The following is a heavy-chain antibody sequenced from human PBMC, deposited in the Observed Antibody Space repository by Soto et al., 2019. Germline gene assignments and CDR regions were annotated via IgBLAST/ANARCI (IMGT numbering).Heavy chain of an antibody. J-gene: IGHJ4*02. CDR3: ARGPTITTDV. CDR2: MYNDGAT. D-gene: IGHD4-17*01. Sequence: SETLSLTCTISGGSMSRYSCHWLRQPPGKGLEWIGYMYNDGATDYNPSLKSRLSMSLDTSTNQFSLRLSSVTVADTAVYFCARGPTITTDVWGRGILVTVSS. CDR1: GGSMSRYS. V-gene: IGHV4-59*01.